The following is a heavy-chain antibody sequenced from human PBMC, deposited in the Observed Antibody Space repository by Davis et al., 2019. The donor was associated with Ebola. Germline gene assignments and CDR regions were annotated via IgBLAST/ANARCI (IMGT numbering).Heavy chain of an antibody. CDR3: ARRIMITFGGVIVYVDAFDI. V-gene: IGHV4-34*01. J-gene: IGHJ3*02. CDR1: GGSFSGYY. Sequence: SETLSLTCAVYGGSFSGYYWSWIRQPPGKGLEWIGEINHSGSTNYNPSLKSRVTISVDKSKNQFSLKLSSVTAADTAVYYCARRIMITFGGVIVYVDAFDIWGQGTMVTVSS. CDR2: INHSGST. D-gene: IGHD3-16*02.